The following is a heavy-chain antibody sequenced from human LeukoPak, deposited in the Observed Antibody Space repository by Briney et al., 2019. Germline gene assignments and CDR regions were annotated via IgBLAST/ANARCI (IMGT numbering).Heavy chain of an antibody. Sequence: SETLSLTCTVSGASISTGSSYWGWVRQPPGKALEWIGNIFYSGSTYYSPSLKSRVTISLDTSRNQFSLKLTSVTAADTAVYFCARGPYSYDSSGAFDIWGQGTMVTVSS. CDR2: IFYSGST. CDR1: GASISTGSSY. V-gene: IGHV4-39*07. D-gene: IGHD3-22*01. J-gene: IGHJ3*02. CDR3: ARGPYSYDSSGAFDI.